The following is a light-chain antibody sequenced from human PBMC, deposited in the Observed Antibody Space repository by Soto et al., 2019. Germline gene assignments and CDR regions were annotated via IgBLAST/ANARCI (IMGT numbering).Light chain of an antibody. Sequence: EIVLTQSPATLSLSPGETATLSCRASQSVRSYLAWYQQKPAQAPRLLIYDASNRATGIPARFSGSGSGTDFTLTISSLEPEDSAVYYCQHRSSGFTFGQGTNLQI. CDR2: DAS. J-gene: IGKJ2*01. CDR1: QSVRSY. V-gene: IGKV3-11*01. CDR3: QHRSSGFT.